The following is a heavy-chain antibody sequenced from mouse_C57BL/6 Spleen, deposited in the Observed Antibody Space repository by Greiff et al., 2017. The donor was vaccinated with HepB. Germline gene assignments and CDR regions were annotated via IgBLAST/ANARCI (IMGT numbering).Heavy chain of an antibody. J-gene: IGHJ4*01. CDR2: IYPRSGNT. Sequence: VMLVESGAELARPGASVKLSCKASGYTFTSYGISWVKQRTGQGLEWIGEIYPRSGNTYYNEKFKGKATLTADKSSSTAYMELRSLTSEDSAVYFCAPLRPYYYAMDYWGQGTSVTVSS. CDR3: APLRPYYYAMDY. V-gene: IGHV1-81*01. CDR1: GYTFTSYG.